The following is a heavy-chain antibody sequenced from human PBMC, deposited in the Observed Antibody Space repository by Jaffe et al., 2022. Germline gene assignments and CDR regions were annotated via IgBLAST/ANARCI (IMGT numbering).Heavy chain of an antibody. D-gene: IGHD4-17*01. Sequence: QVQLVQSGAEVKKPGASVKVSCKASGYTFTGYYMHWVRQAPGQGLEWMGRINPNSGGTNYAQKFQGRVTMTRDTSISTAYMELSRLRSDDTAVYYCARERRPTVVWGGIMTTVTISAFDIWGQGTMVTVSS. CDR1: GYTFTGYY. V-gene: IGHV1-2*06. J-gene: IGHJ3*02. CDR3: ARERRPTVVWGGIMTTVTISAFDI. CDR2: INPNSGGT.